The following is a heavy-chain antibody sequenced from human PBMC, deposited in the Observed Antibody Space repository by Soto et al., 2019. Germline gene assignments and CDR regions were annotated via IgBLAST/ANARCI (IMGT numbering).Heavy chain of an antibody. CDR1: GFTFSSYA. CDR3: ANGWKGFGEYDWFDP. J-gene: IGHJ5*02. D-gene: IGHD3-10*01. V-gene: IGHV3-30*04. CDR2: ISYDGSNK. Sequence: GGSLRLSCAASGFTFSSYAMHWVRQAPGKGLEWVAVISYDGSNKYYADSVKGRFTISRDNSKNTLYLQMNSLRAEDTSVYYCANGWKGFGEYDWFDPWGQGTLVTVSS.